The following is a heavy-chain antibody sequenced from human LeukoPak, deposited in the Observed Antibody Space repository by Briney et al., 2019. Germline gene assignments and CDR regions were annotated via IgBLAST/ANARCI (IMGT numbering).Heavy chain of an antibody. CDR3: ARVYGTVWFGIDC. Sequence: SETLSLTCTVFGGSISSYYWSWIRQPPGKGLEWIGYIYYSGSTNYNPSLKSRVTISVDTSKNQFSLKLSSVTAADTAVYYCARVYGTVWFGIDCWGQGTLVTVSS. J-gene: IGHJ4*02. V-gene: IGHV4-59*08. D-gene: IGHD3-10*01. CDR1: GGSISSYY. CDR2: IYYSGST.